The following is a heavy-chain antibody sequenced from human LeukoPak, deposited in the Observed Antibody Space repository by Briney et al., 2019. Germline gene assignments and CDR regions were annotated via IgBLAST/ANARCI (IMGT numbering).Heavy chain of an antibody. D-gene: IGHD2-15*01. CDR1: GYTFTTYD. CDR2: MNPNSGNT. V-gene: IGHV1-8*01. CDR3: ARGRGSSHKENWFDP. Sequence: ASVKVSCKASGYTFTTYDINWVRQATGQGLEWMGWMNPNSGNTGHTQKFQGRVTMTRNTSISTAYMELSSLRSEDTAVYYCARGRGSSHKENWFDPWGQGTLVTVSS. J-gene: IGHJ5*02.